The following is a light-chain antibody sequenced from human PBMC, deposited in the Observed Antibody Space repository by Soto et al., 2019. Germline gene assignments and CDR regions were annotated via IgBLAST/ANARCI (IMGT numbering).Light chain of an antibody. CDR3: PPDTNWAYT. Sequence: EIVMTQSPATLSVSPGERASLSCRASQSVGSNLAWYQQTAGQAPRLLIYGASTRATGIPARFSGSGSGTQFTFTISTLQSGGFSVYSFPPDTNWAYTFGQGNKLGIK. V-gene: IGKV3-15*01. J-gene: IGKJ2*01. CDR2: GAS. CDR1: QSVGSN.